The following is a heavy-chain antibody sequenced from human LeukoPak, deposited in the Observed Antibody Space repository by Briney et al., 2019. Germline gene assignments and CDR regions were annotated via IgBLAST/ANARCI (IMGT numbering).Heavy chain of an antibody. CDR3: ARAPRLLWLDY. Sequence: GGSLRLSCAASGFTFSSYWMHWVRQAPGKGLVWVSRINSDGSSTSYADSVKGRFTISRDNAKNTLYRQMNSLSAEDTAVYYCARAPRLLWLDYWGQGTLVTVSS. CDR2: INSDGSST. J-gene: IGHJ4*02. D-gene: IGHD3-10*01. CDR1: GFTFSSYW. V-gene: IGHV3-74*01.